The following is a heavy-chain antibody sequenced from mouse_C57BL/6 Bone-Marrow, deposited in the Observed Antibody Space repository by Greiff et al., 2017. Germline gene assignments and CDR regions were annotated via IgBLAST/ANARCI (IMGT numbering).Heavy chain of an antibody. D-gene: IGHD2-4*01. CDR1: EYEFPSHD. Sequence: EVNLVESGGGLVQPGESLKLSCESNEYEFPSHDMSWVRKTPEKRLELVAAINSDGGSTYYPDTMERRFIISRDNTKKTLYLQMSSLRSEDTALYYCARHGGYDYDGAWFAYWGQGTLVTVSA. J-gene: IGHJ3*01. V-gene: IGHV5-2*01. CDR2: INSDGGST. CDR3: ARHGGYDYDGAWFAY.